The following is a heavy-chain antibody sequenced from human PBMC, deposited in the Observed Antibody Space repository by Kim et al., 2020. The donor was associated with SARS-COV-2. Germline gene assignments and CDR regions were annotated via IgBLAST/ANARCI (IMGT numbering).Heavy chain of an antibody. V-gene: IGHV3-49*02. CDR3: TRGIDSAYGMDV. J-gene: IGHJ6*02. Sequence: EYAASVEGRFNISRDDSKSIAYLQMNSLKTEDTAVYYCTRGIDSAYGMDVWGQGTTVTVSS. D-gene: IGHD2-21*01.